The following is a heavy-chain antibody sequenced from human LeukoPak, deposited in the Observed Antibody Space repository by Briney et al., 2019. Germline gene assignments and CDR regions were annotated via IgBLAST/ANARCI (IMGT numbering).Heavy chain of an antibody. CDR2: IDSDDGST. D-gene: IGHD2-15*01. V-gene: IGHV3-74*01. CDR3: LVILTEPTSPSPDGLDI. J-gene: IGHJ3*02. CDR1: GFTFSRDW. Sequence: GGSLRLSCTASGFTFSRDWMHWVRQVPGKGLVWVSRIDSDDGSTSYADSVRGRFTISRDNAKKTLYLQMNSLRVEDTAVYYCLVILTEPTSPSPDGLDIWGQGTMVTVSS.